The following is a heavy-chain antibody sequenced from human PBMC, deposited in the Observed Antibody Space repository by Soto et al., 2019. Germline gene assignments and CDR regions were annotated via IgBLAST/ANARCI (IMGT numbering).Heavy chain of an antibody. J-gene: IGHJ1*01. CDR3: ARGGSMITFGGVIVMEYFQH. D-gene: IGHD3-16*02. Sequence: GASVKVSCKASGYTFTGYYMHWVRQAPGQGLEWMGWINPNSGGTNYAQKFQGWVTMTRDTSISTAYMELSRLRSDDTAVYYCARGGSMITFGGVIVMEYFQHWGQGTLVTVSS. CDR2: INPNSGGT. V-gene: IGHV1-2*04. CDR1: GYTFTGYY.